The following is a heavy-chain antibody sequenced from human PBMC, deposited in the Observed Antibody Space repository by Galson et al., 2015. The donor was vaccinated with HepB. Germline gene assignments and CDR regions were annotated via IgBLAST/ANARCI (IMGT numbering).Heavy chain of an antibody. CDR1: GFTVSSNY. CDR3: ARVLDTAMVLDY. J-gene: IGHJ4*02. CDR2: IYSGGST. V-gene: IGHV3-53*01. D-gene: IGHD5-18*01. Sequence: SLRLSCAASGFTVSSNYMSWVRQAPGKGLEWVSVIYSGGSTYYADSVKGRFTISRDNSKNTLYLQMNSLRAEDTAVYYSARVLDTAMVLDYWGQGTLVTVSS.